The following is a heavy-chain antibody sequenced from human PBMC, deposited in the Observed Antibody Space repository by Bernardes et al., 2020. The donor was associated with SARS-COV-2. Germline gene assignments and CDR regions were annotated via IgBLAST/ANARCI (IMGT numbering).Heavy chain of an antibody. V-gene: IGHV3-33*01. CDR3: ARGRAPVGPLYYYYGLDV. CDR1: GFTFTSYG. Sequence: GGSLRLSCGASGFTFTSYGMHWVRQAPGKGLEWVAVIWYDGTNKNYADSVKGRFIISRDNFKSTLFLQMNSLRAEDTAVYFCARGRAPVGPLYYYYGLDVWGQGTTVTVSS. J-gene: IGHJ6*02. D-gene: IGHD2-2*01. CDR2: IWYDGTNK.